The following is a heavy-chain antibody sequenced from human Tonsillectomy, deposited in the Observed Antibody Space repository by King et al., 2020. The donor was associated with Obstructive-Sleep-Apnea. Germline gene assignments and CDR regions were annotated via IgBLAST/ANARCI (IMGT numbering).Heavy chain of an antibody. CDR2: IYWDDDK. CDR3: AHRSSGGPSGFDY. V-gene: IGHV2-5*02. J-gene: IGHJ4*02. D-gene: IGHD6-19*01. CDR1: GFSLSTSGVG. Sequence: TLKESGPTLVKPTQTLTLTCTFSGFSLSTSGVGVGWIRQPPGKALEWLALIYWDDDKSYSPPLKIRLTITKDTSEDQLVFTMTNMEPVDTATYYCAHRSSGGPSGFDYWGQGTLVTVSS.